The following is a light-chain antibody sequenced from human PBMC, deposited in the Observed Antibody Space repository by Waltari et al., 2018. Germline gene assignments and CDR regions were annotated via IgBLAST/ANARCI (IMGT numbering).Light chain of an antibody. CDR2: EVT. J-gene: IGLJ2*01. CDR3: CSYAGSTPLV. V-gene: IGLV2-23*02. CDR1: SSDVGGHNY. Sequence: QSALTQPASVSGSPGQSITISCTGTSSDVGGHNYVSWYQLHPGNAPKLIIYEVTYRPSRVSHPFSGSKSGNTASLTLSGLQAEDEADYHCCSYAGSTPLVFGGGTKLTVL.